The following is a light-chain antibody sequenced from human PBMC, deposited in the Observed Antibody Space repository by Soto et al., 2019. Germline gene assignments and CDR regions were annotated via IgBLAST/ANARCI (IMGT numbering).Light chain of an antibody. Sequence: DIQMTQSPASLSASVGDRVTITCRASQDISSYLAWYQQEPGKAPKLLIYAASTLQSGVPSRFSGSGSGTDFTLTISTLQPEDFATYYCQQLNSYTWTFGQGTKVDIX. CDR1: QDISSY. CDR2: AAS. V-gene: IGKV1-9*01. CDR3: QQLNSYTWT. J-gene: IGKJ1*01.